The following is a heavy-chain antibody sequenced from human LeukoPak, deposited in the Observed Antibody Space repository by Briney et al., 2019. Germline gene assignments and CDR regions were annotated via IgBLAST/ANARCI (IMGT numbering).Heavy chain of an antibody. V-gene: IGHV4-34*01. D-gene: IGHD6-19*01. Sequence: SAPLSPPFAVQGTPFRDYHWTWIRPPPGKGLGWIGEMNHSGSTNYNAPLKSRVTISVDTSKNQFSLKLSSGNAADTAVYYCPRPVSGSSGWYYNYWGGGTLVTVSS. CDR3: PRPVSGSSGWYYNY. J-gene: IGHJ4*02. CDR1: GTPFRDYH. CDR2: MNHSGST.